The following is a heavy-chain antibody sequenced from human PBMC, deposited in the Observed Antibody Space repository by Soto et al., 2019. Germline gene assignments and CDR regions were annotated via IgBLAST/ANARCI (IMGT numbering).Heavy chain of an antibody. D-gene: IGHD3-9*01. CDR2: IYYSGNT. CDR3: TRSSYDILTGYQYYFDY. Sequence: SETLSLTCTVSGGSISSYYWSWIRQPPGKGLEWIGYIYYSGNTNYNPSLKSRVTISVDTSKNQFSLKLSSVTAADTAVYYCTRSSYDILTGYQYYFDYWGQGTLVTVSS. V-gene: IGHV4-59*08. J-gene: IGHJ4*02. CDR1: GGSISSYY.